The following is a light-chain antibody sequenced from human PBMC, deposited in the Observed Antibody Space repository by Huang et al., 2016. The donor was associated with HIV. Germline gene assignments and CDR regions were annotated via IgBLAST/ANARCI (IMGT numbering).Light chain of an antibody. V-gene: IGKV3-11*01. CDR2: DAS. J-gene: IGKJ1*01. CDR1: QSVSSY. Sequence: PGERATLSCRASQSVSSYLAWYQQKPGQAPRLRIYDASNRATGIPARFSGSGSGTDFTLIISSLEPEDFAVYYCQQRSNWPPATFGQGTKVEIK. CDR3: QQRSNWPPAT.